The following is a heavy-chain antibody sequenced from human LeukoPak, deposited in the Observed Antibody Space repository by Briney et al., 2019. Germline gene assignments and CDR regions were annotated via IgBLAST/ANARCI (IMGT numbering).Heavy chain of an antibody. Sequence: ASVKVSCKASGYTFTDYYMHWVRQAPGQGLEWMGWINPNSGNTGYAQKFQGRVTMTRNTSISTAYMELSSLRSEDTAVYYCARGIMVRGVIPRYWFDPWGQGTLVTVSS. D-gene: IGHD3-10*01. CDR1: GYTFTDYY. CDR3: ARGIMVRGVIPRYWFDP. V-gene: IGHV1-8*02. CDR2: INPNSGNT. J-gene: IGHJ5*02.